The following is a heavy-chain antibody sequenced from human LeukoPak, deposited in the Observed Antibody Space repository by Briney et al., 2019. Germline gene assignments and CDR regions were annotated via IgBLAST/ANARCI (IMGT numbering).Heavy chain of an antibody. J-gene: IGHJ4*02. CDR3: ARDLSVHLHLDY. CDR1: GYTFTGHY. Sequence: GASVKVSCKASGYTFTGHYLHWVRQAPGQGLEWMGWINPNSGGTIYAQKFQGRVTMTSDTSVSTAYMELSRLRSDDTALYYCARDLSVHLHLDYWGQGTLVTVSS. CDR2: INPNSGGT. V-gene: IGHV1-2*02. D-gene: IGHD5/OR15-5a*01.